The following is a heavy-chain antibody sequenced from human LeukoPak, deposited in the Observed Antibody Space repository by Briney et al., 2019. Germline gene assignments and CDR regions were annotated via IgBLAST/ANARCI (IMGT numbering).Heavy chain of an antibody. CDR1: GYTFTSYY. CDR2: INPSVGST. Sequence: ASVKVSCKASGYTFTSYYMHWGRHAPGQRLEWMGIINPSVGSTSYAQKFQGRVTMTRDTSTSTVYMELSSLRSEDTAVYYCARTHPNYMVRPPPDYWGQGTLVTVSS. D-gene: IGHD3-10*01. J-gene: IGHJ4*02. CDR3: ARTHPNYMVRPPPDY. V-gene: IGHV1-46*01.